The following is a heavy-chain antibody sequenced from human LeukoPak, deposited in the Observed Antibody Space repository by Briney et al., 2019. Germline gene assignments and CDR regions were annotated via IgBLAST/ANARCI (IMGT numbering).Heavy chain of an antibody. Sequence: SGGSLRLSCAASGFTFSSYGMHWVRQAPGKGLEWVAVISYDGSNKYYADSVKGRFTISRDNSKNTLYLQMNSPRAEDTAVHYCAKDLLFTMVRGVPIGYWGQGTLVTVSS. CDR3: AKDLLFTMVRGVPIGY. CDR1: GFTFSSYG. V-gene: IGHV3-30*18. J-gene: IGHJ4*02. CDR2: ISYDGSNK. D-gene: IGHD3-10*01.